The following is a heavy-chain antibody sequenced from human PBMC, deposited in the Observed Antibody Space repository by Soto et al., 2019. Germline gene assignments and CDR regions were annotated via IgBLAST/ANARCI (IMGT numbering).Heavy chain of an antibody. CDR3: ARDWGGGSCHPALGA. J-gene: IGHJ5*02. V-gene: IGHV3-53*01. Sequence: EVQVVESGGGLIQPGGSLRLSCAASGFVVSETYMSWVRQAPGRGLQWVSFTYSGGSTYYADSVKGRFTISRDSSRNTLYLQMNSLRVEDTAVYYCARDWGGGSCHPALGAWGQGTLVTVSS. CDR2: TYSGGST. CDR1: GFVVSETY. D-gene: IGHD2-15*01.